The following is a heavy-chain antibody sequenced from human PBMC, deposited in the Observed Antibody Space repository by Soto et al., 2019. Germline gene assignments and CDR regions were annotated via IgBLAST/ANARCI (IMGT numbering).Heavy chain of an antibody. Sequence: SETLSLTCTVSGGSISSGDYYWSWIRQPPGKGLEWIGYIYYSGSTYYNPSLKSRVTISVDTSKNQFSLKLSSVTAADTAVYYCARVAIGKVRGVIVNRDFDYWGQGTLVTVSS. CDR2: IYYSGST. CDR3: ARVAIGKVRGVIVNRDFDY. V-gene: IGHV4-30-4*01. D-gene: IGHD3-10*01. CDR1: GGSISSGDYY. J-gene: IGHJ4*02.